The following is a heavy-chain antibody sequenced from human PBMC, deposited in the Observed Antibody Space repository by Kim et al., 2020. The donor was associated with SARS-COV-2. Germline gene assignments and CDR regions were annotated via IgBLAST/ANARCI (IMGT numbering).Heavy chain of an antibody. Sequence: GGSLRLSCAASGFTFSSYAMHWVRQAPGKGLEWVAVISYDGSNKYYADSVKGRLTISRDNSKNTLYLQMNSLRAEDTAVYYCAGTLGVRGGFDYWGQGTLVTVSS. V-gene: IGHV3-30*04. CDR2: ISYDGSNK. CDR3: AGTLGVRGGFDY. D-gene: IGHD3-10*01. J-gene: IGHJ4*02. CDR1: GFTFSSYA.